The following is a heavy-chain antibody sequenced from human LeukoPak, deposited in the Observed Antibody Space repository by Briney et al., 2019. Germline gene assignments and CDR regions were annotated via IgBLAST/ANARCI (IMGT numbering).Heavy chain of an antibody. CDR3: TRHSVGSVQRGMKDAFDI. D-gene: IGHD6-13*01. V-gene: IGHV3-73*01. CDR1: GFTFSGSS. J-gene: IGHJ3*02. Sequence: QAGGSLRLSCAASGFTFSGSSMHWVRQASGKGLEWVGRIRSKANNFATAYAASVKGRFTISRDDSKNTAFLQMDSLKIEDTAVYYCTRHSVGSVQRGMKDAFDIWGQGTMVTVSS. CDR2: IRSKANNFAT.